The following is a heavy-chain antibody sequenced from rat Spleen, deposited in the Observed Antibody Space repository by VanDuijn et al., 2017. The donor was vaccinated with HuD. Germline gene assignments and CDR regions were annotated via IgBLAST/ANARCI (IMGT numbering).Heavy chain of an antibody. Sequence: EVQLVESGGGLVQPGRSLKLSCAASGFTFSNYGMAWVRQTPTKGLEWVASISTGGGSIYYPDSVKGRFTISRDNAQNTLYLQMDSLRSEDTATYYCATPYNSGYRWFAYWGQGVMVTVSS. CDR3: ATPYNSGYRWFAY. J-gene: IGHJ2*01. CDR2: ISTGGGSI. D-gene: IGHD4-3*01. V-gene: IGHV5S23*01. CDR1: GFTFSNYG.